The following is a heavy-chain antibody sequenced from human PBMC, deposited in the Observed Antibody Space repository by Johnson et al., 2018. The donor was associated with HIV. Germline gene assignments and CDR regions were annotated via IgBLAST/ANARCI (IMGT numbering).Heavy chain of an antibody. CDR1: GFTFSNYD. CDR2: IGTAGDT. Sequence: VQLVESGGDWVQRGGSLKLSCAASGFTFSNYDIHWVRHATGQGLEWVSAIGTAGDTYYPGSVKGRFPISRENAKNSLYLQMNSLRAGDTAVYYCARVTNDAFDIWGQGTMVTVSS. CDR3: ARVTNDAFDI. J-gene: IGHJ3*02. V-gene: IGHV3-13*01.